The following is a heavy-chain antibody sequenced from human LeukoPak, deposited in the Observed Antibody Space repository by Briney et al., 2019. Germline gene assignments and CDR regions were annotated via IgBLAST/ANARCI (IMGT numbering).Heavy chain of an antibody. J-gene: IGHJ4*02. Sequence: SETLSLTCTVSGGSISSSSYYWGWNRQPPGKGLEWIGSIYYSGSTYYNPSLKSRVTISVDTSKNQFSLKLSSVTAADTAVYYCARARLLWFGESPQYYFDYWGQGTLVTVSS. CDR2: IYYSGST. V-gene: IGHV4-39*07. CDR1: GGSISSSSYY. D-gene: IGHD3-10*01. CDR3: ARARLLWFGESPQYYFDY.